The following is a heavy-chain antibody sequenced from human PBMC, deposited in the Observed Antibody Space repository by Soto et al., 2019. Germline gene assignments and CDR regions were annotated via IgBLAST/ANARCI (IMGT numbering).Heavy chain of an antibody. CDR3: ARDPGGPDIVGYNWFDP. CDR2: ISYDGSNK. J-gene: IGHJ5*02. D-gene: IGHD2-15*01. Sequence: GGSLRLSCAASGFTFSSYAMHWVRQAPGKGLEWVAVISYDGSNKYYADSVKGRFTISRDNSKNTLYLQMNSLRAEDTAVYYCARDPGGPDIVGYNWFDPWGQGTLVTVSS. V-gene: IGHV3-30-3*01. CDR1: GFTFSSYA.